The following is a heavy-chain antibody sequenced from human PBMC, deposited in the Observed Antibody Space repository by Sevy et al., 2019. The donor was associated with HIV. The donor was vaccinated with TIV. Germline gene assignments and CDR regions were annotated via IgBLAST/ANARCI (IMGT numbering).Heavy chain of an antibody. J-gene: IGHJ3*01. Sequence: GGSLRLSCTASGFTFNTHAMTWVRQAPGKGLEWVSVISGPGLRTYYADSVKGRFPISRDHSKNTLDLQMNSLRVDDTATYSCAKALNPALESMIEVILRTLKGFDVWGQGTMVTVSS. V-gene: IGHV3-23*01. D-gene: IGHD3-22*01. CDR3: AKALNPALESMIEVILRTLKGFDV. CDR1: GFTFNTHA. CDR2: ISGPGLRT.